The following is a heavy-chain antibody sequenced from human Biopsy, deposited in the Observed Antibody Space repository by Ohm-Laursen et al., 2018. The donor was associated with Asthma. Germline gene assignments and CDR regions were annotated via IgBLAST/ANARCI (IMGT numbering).Heavy chain of an antibody. V-gene: IGHV3-30-3*01. CDR1: GFTFSSYA. J-gene: IGHJ6*02. Sequence: SLRLSCAASGFTFSSYAMHWVRQAPGKGLEWVAVISYDGSNKYYADSVKGRFTISRDNAKNSLYLQMNSLRDEDTAVYYCAGDYGGNSGYYYGMDVWGQGTTVTVSS. CDR3: AGDYGGNSGYYYGMDV. D-gene: IGHD4-23*01. CDR2: ISYDGSNK.